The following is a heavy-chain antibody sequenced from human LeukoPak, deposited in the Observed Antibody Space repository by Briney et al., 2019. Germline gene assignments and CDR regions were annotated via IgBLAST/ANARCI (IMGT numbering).Heavy chain of an antibody. CDR2: ISPKSGDT. D-gene: IGHD2-2*01. CDR1: GYTFSGYY. V-gene: IGHV1-2*02. Sequence: ASVKVSCKASGYTFSGYYMHWVRQAPGKGHEWMGWISPKSGDTNYAQNFQGRVTMTRDTSISTAYMELSRLTSDDTAVYYCARGRDKTTSPAIDYWGQGTLVTVSS. CDR3: ARGRDKTTSPAIDY. J-gene: IGHJ4*02.